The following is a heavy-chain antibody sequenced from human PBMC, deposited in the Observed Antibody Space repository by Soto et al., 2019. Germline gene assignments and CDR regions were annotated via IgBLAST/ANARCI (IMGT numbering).Heavy chain of an antibody. J-gene: IGHJ4*02. D-gene: IGHD1-26*01. CDR2: IKQDGGER. CDR3: ASETSSGTSDY. Sequence: PGGSLRLSCAASEFTFSSYWMSWVRQAPGKGLEWVANIKQDGGERYYVDSVKGRFTISRDNAKNSLFLQMNSLRADDTAVYYCASETSSGTSDYWGQGTLVTVSS. V-gene: IGHV3-7*03. CDR1: EFTFSSYW.